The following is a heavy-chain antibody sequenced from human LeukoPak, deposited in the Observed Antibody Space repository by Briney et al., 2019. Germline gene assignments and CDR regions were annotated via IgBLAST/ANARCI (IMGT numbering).Heavy chain of an antibody. J-gene: IGHJ4*02. CDR3: ARDRGSGSYYSFDY. CDR2: INPNSGGT. Sequence: ASVKVPCKASGYTFTGYYMHWVRQAPGQGLEWMGWINPNSGGTNYAQKFQGRVTMTRDTSISTAYMELSRLRSDDTAVYYCARDRGSGSYYSFDYWGQGTLVTVSS. CDR1: GYTFTGYY. V-gene: IGHV1-2*02. D-gene: IGHD1-26*01.